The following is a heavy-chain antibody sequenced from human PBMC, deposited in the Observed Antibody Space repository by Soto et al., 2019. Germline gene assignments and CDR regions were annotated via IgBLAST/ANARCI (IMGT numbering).Heavy chain of an antibody. CDR2: INPNSGGT. CDR1: GYTFTGYY. J-gene: IGHJ4*02. Sequence: ASVKVSCKASGYTFTGYYMHWVRQAPGQGLEWMGWINPNSGGTNYAQKFQGWVTMTRDTSISTAYMELSRLRSDDTAVYYCGRGNQGLRLWAFDYGGQETLVTVSS. V-gene: IGHV1-2*04. D-gene: IGHD5-12*01. CDR3: GRGNQGLRLWAFDY.